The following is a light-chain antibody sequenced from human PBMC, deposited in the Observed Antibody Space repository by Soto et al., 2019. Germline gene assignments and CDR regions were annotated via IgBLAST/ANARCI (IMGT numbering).Light chain of an antibody. CDR3: MQGLQTTPLT. CDR2: LGS. J-gene: IGKJ4*01. CDR1: QSLLHSNGYNY. Sequence: DIVMTQSPLSLAVTPGEPASISCRSSQSLLHSNGYNYVDWYLQKPGQSPQLLIYLGSHRASGVPDRFSGGGSGTDFTLKISRVRAADVGVYYCMQGLQTTPLTFGGGTKVEFK. V-gene: IGKV2-28*01.